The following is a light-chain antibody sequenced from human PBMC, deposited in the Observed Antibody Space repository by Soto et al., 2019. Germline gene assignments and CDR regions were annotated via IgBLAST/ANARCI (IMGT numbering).Light chain of an antibody. J-gene: IGKJ4*01. V-gene: IGKV3-20*01. CDR2: GAA. CDR1: QSVGRNF. Sequence: DIVLTQSTGTLSLSPGERATLSCRASQSVGRNFVAWYQQKPGQAPRLLIHGAATRATGIPDRFSGSGSGTDFTLTISRLEPEDFALYYCQQYASSPLTFGGGTKVETK. CDR3: QQYASSPLT.